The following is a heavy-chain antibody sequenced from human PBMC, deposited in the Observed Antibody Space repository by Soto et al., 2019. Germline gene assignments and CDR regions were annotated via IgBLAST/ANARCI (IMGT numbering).Heavy chain of an antibody. D-gene: IGHD5-12*01. CDR1: GFTFRSNW. V-gene: IGHV3-7*03. CDR2: IKQDGSEK. Sequence: PGGSLRLSCAASGFTFRSNWMSWVRQAPGKGLEWVANIKQDGSEKYYVDSVKGRFTISRDNAKNSLYLQMNNLRAEDTAVYYCATSGGGWLQPPVWGQGTLVAVSS. CDR3: ATSGGGWLQPPV. J-gene: IGHJ4*02.